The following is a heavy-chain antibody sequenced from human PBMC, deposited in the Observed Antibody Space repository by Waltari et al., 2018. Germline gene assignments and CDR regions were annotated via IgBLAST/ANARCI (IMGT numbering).Heavy chain of an antibody. CDR1: GFSFDIYG. CDR3: ARDLLDQYYDY. V-gene: IGHV3-33*01. Sequence: QVQLVESGGGVVQPGRSLRLSCETSGFSFDIYGMHWVRQVPGKGVGWGEVIRAGGMVKFYRDSVKGSFTVSRDTSTNTLYLQMDSLRAEDTAVYYCARDLLDQYYDYWGHGTLVTVSS. CDR2: IRAGGMVK. J-gene: IGHJ4*01.